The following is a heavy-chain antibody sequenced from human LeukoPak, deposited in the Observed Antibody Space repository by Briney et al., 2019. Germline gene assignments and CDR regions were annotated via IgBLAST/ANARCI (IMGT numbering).Heavy chain of an antibody. Sequence: GGSLRLSCAASGFNFSTYWMTWVRQVPGKGLEWVANIKEDGSEIYYVDAVKGRFSISRDNAKTSLYLQMNNLSVADTAVYYCVTDQTGRHPYFFDYWGQGTLVTVS. V-gene: IGHV3-7*01. CDR1: GFNFSTYW. D-gene: IGHD3-10*01. CDR3: VTDQTGRHPYFFDY. J-gene: IGHJ4*02. CDR2: IKEDGSEI.